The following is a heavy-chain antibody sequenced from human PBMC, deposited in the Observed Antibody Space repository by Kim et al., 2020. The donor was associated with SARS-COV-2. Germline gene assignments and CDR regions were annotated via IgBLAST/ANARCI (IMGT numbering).Heavy chain of an antibody. V-gene: IGHV3-23*01. J-gene: IGHJ4*02. CDR2: T. Sequence: TYSHDSVKGQFTISRDNSKTPLELKMNSLRDEETAVYYCAKRSFDYWGQGTLVTVSS. CDR3: AKRSFDY.